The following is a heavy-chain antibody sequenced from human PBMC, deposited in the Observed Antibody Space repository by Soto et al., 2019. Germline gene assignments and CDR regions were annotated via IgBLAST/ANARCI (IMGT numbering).Heavy chain of an antibody. D-gene: IGHD3-22*01. Sequence: ASVKVSCKASGYTFTRSGISWVRQAPVQGLEWLGWINPDNGNTNYAQHLQGRVSLTTDTSTSTAYMDLSSLRSEDTALYYCARGLIYDSSGYYFDYWGQGTLVTVSS. CDR3: ARGLIYDSSGYYFDY. V-gene: IGHV1-18*01. CDR2: INPDNGNT. J-gene: IGHJ4*02. CDR1: GYTFTRSG.